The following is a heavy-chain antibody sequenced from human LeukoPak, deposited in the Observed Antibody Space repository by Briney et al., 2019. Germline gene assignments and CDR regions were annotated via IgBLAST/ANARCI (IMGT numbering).Heavy chain of an antibody. J-gene: IGHJ4*02. CDR3: VGGSLGY. V-gene: IGHV1-3*01. CDR1: GYTFITSS. Sequence: GASVKVSCKTLGYTFITSSIYWVRQAPGQRLEWLGWITVASGNTRYSENLQGRATLTRDTSANTAYMELHNLKFEDTAVYYCVGGSLGYWGQGTLVTVSP. CDR2: ITVASGNT.